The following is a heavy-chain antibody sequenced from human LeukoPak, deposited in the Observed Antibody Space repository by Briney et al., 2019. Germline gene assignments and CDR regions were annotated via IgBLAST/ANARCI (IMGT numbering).Heavy chain of an antibody. CDR3: ATVGEFLTGFNRSIKLGSNWFDP. V-gene: IGHV1-24*01. CDR1: GYTLTELS. Sequence: ASVKVSCKVSGYTLTELSMHWVRQAPGKGLEWMGGFDPEDGETIYAQKFQGRVTMTEDTSTDTAYMELSSLRSEDTAVYYCATVGEFLTGFNRSIKLGSNWFDPRGQGTLVTVSS. CDR2: FDPEDGET. J-gene: IGHJ5*02. D-gene: IGHD3-16*01.